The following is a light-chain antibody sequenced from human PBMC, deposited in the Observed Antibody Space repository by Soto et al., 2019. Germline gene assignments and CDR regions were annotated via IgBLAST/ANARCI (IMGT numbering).Light chain of an antibody. J-gene: IGKJ3*01. CDR2: AAS. V-gene: IGKV1-9*01. Sequence: DIPLTQSPSFLSASVGDRVTITCRASQGIGSYLAWYQQKPGRAPKLLIYAASTLQSGVPSRFSGSGSGTEFTLTISSLQPEDFATYYCQQLNSYPPLTFGPGTKVDIK. CDR1: QGIGSY. CDR3: QQLNSYPPLT.